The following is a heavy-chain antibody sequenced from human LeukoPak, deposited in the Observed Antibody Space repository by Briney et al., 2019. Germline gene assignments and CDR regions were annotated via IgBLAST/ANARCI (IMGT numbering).Heavy chain of an antibody. D-gene: IGHD3-16*02. CDR1: GFTFSSNY. CDR2: IYSGGST. Sequence: GGSLRLSCAASGFTFSSNYMSWVRQAPGKGLEWVSVIYSGGSTHYADSVKGRFAISRDNSKNTLYLQMNSLRAEDTAVYYCARDFLLRGREELSSYYGMDVWGQGTTVTVSS. V-gene: IGHV3-53*01. CDR3: ARDFLLRGREELSSYYGMDV. J-gene: IGHJ6*02.